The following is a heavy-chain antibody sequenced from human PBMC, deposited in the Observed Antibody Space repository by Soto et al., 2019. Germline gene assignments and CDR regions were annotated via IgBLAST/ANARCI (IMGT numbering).Heavy chain of an antibody. V-gene: IGHV1-69*13. CDR1: GGTFSSYA. CDR2: IIPIFGTA. J-gene: IGHJ5*02. CDR3: ARVPGAENWFDP. Sequence: GSSVKVSCKASGGTFSSYAISWVRQAPGQGLEWMGGIIPIFGTANYAQKFQGRVTITADESTSTAYMELGSLRSEDTAVYYCARVPGAENWFDPWGQGTLVTVSS. D-gene: IGHD3-10*01.